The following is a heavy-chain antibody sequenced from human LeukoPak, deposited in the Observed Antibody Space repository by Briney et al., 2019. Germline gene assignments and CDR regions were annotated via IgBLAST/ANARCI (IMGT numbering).Heavy chain of an antibody. CDR1: GFTFSSYS. J-gene: IGHJ3*02. V-gene: IGHV3-21*01. CDR3: ARATTYYYDSSGAFDI. CDR2: ISSSSSYI. Sequence: SGGSLRLSCAASGFTFSSYSMNWVRQAPGKGLEWVSSISSSSSYIYYADSVKGRFTISRDNAKNSLYLQMNSLRAEDTAVYYCARATTYYYDSSGAFDIWGQGTMVTVSS. D-gene: IGHD3-22*01.